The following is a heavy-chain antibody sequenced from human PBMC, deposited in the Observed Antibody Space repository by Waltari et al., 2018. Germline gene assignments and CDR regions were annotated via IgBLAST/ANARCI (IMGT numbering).Heavy chain of an antibody. CDR3: ATYIGASIGTAAFDV. CDR2: MSYNGAT. V-gene: IGHV4-39*02. CDR1: GGSITSTRHY. Sequence: QLQLQESGPGQGKPSETLSLTCIASGGSITSTRHYWAWIRQPPGQGLEWIGTMSYNGATYSSPSLKSRVTVSRDTSKNHLSLKLGSVTAADTAVYYCATYIGASIGTAAFDVWGQGTMVTVSS. J-gene: IGHJ3*01. D-gene: IGHD5-12*01.